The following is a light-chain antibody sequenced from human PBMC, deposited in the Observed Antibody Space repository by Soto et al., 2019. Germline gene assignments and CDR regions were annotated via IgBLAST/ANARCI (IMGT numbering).Light chain of an antibody. CDR2: SAS. CDR3: QQSYGTPIT. CDR1: QDINVY. Sequence: DIQMTQSPSSVSASIGDTVTITCRASQDINVYLNWYQQKPGEVPKLLIYSASTLHSGVPSRFTGSGSETDFTLTIRSLQPEDFATYYCQQSYGTPITFGQGTRLEIK. V-gene: IGKV1-39*01. J-gene: IGKJ5*01.